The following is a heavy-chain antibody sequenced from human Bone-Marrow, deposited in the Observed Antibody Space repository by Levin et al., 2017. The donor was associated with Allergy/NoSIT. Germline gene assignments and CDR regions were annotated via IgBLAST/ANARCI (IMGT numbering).Heavy chain of an antibody. D-gene: IGHD3-10*01. CDR1: GFSLSTAGMR. Sequence: QTLSLTCSFSGFSLSTAGMRVNWFRQPPGKALEWLARIDWDDDKFYSTSLRTSLTISKDTSKNQVVLTMTNMHPVDPATYYCAREYHYGPGTYFDHWGQGTLVTVSS. CDR2: IDWDDDK. V-gene: IGHV2-70*04. CDR3: AREYHYGPGTYFDH. J-gene: IGHJ4*02.